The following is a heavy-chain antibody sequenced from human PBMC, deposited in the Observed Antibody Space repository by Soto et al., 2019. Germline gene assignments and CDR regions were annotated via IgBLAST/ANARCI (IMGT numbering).Heavy chain of an antibody. D-gene: IGHD2-21*02. CDR3: ARDLYCPGDCYHGGWYDP. CDR1: GDIFTKYT. J-gene: IGHJ5*02. V-gene: IGHV1-69*12. Sequence: QVQLVQSGAEMRKPGSSVKVSCTASGDIFTKYTISWVRQAPGQGLEWMGGSIPISGVPNYAQKFRGRVTLTADESTSTVYIELSSLRSDDTAIYYSARDLYCPGDCYHGGWYDPWGQGTLVTVSS. CDR2: SIPISGVP.